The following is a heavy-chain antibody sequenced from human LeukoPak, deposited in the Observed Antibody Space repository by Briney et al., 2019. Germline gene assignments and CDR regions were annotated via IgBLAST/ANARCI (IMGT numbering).Heavy chain of an antibody. CDR1: GFTFSSYW. Sequence: AGGSLRLSCAASGFTFSSYWMSWVRQAPGKGLEWVASIKQDGSEKYYVDSVKGRFTISRDNAKNSLYLQMNSLRAEDTAVYYCGGVSTRYYYYYYMDVWGKGTTVTVSS. V-gene: IGHV3-7*01. J-gene: IGHJ6*03. CDR2: IKQDGSEK. CDR3: GGVSTRYYYYYYMDV.